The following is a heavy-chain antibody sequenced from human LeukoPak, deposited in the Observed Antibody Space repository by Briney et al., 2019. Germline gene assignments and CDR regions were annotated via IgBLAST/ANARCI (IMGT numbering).Heavy chain of an antibody. J-gene: IGHJ4*02. Sequence: GGSLRLSCAASGFIFSSYSMNWVRQAPGKGLEWVSSISSSSSYIYYADSVKGRFTISRDNAKNSLYLQMNSLRAEDTAVYYCARDVVTGYFDYWGQGTLVTVSS. V-gene: IGHV3-21*01. D-gene: IGHD2-15*01. CDR1: GFIFSSYS. CDR3: ARDVVTGYFDY. CDR2: ISSSSSYI.